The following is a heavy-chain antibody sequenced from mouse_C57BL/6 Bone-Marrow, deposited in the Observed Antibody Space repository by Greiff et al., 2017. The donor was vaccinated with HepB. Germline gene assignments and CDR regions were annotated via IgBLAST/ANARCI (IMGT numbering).Heavy chain of an antibody. CDR2: IYPSDSET. V-gene: IGHV1-61*01. Sequence: QVQLQQPGAELVGPGSSVTLSCKASGYTFTSYWMDWVKQRPGQGLEWIGNIYPSDSETHYNQKFKDKATLTVDKSSSTAYMQLSSLTSEDSAVYYCIYYDYDAAMDYWGQGTSVTVSS. J-gene: IGHJ4*01. CDR3: IYYDYDAAMDY. D-gene: IGHD2-4*01. CDR1: GYTFTSYW.